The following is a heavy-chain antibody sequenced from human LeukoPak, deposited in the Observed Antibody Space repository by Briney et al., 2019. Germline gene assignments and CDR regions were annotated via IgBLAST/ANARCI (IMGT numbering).Heavy chain of an antibody. CDR2: IYYSGST. J-gene: IGHJ4*02. D-gene: IGHD3-3*02. CDR3: ARLRRSRLAEFDY. Sequence: PSETLSLTCTVSGGSISSSSYYWGWIRQPPGKGLEWIGSIYYSGSTYYNPSLKSRVTISVDTSKNQFSLKLSSVTAADMAVYYCARLRRSRLAEFDYWGQGTLVTVSS. V-gene: IGHV4-39*01. CDR1: GGSISSSSYY.